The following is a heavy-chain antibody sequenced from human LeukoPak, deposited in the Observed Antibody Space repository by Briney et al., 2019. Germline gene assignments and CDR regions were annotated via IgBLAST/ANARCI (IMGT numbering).Heavy chain of an antibody. J-gene: IGHJ4*02. Sequence: GGSLRLSCAASGFTFSDYYMSWIRQAPGKGLEWVSYISSSGSTIYYADSVKGRFTISRDNAKNSLYLQMNSLRAEDTAVYYCAGSTYYYDSSGYYNCCFDYWGQGTLVTVSS. CDR1: GFTFSDYY. CDR3: AGSTYYYDSSGYYNCCFDY. D-gene: IGHD3-22*01. V-gene: IGHV3-11*01. CDR2: ISSSGSTI.